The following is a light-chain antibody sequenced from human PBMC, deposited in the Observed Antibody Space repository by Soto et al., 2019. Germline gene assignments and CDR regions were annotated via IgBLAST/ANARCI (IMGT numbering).Light chain of an antibody. CDR3: SSYTSSTLYV. CDR1: SSDVGGYNY. Sequence: QSALTQPASVSGSPGQSITISCTGTSSDVGGYNYVSWYQQHPGKAPKLMIYDVSNRPSGVSNRFSGSKSGNTASLTISGLQAEDEADYYSSSYTSSTLYVFGTGTKVPS. CDR2: DVS. J-gene: IGLJ1*01. V-gene: IGLV2-14*01.